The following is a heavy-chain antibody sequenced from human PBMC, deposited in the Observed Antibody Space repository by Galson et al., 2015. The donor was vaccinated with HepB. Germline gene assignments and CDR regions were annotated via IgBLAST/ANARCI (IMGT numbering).Heavy chain of an antibody. J-gene: IGHJ4*02. CDR1: GFTFSSYA. CDR2: ISYDGSNK. CDR3: AKALDY. V-gene: IGHV3-30*04. Sequence: SLRLSCAASGFTFSSYAMHWVCQAPGKGLEWVAVISYDGSNKYYADSVKGRFTISRDNSKNTLYLQMNSLRAEDTAVYYCAKALDYWGQGTLVTVSS.